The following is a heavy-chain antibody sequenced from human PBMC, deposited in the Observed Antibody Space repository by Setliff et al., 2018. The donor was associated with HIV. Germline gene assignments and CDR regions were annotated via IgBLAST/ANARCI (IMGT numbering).Heavy chain of an antibody. D-gene: IGHD3-3*01. CDR1: GGSISSSSYY. Sequence: SETLSLTCTVSGGSISSSSYYWGWIRQPPGKGLEWIGSIYYRGSTYNNPSLKSRVTISVDTSKNQFYLKLSSVTAADTAVYYCARVLDPTYYDFWRFDPWGQGTLVTVSS. V-gene: IGHV4-39*07. J-gene: IGHJ5*02. CDR2: IYYRGST. CDR3: ARVLDPTYYDFWRFDP.